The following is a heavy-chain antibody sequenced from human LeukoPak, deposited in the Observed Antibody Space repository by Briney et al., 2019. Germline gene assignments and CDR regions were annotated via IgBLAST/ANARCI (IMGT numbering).Heavy chain of an antibody. CDR3: ARDSQQQLLTGYYGMDV. D-gene: IGHD6-13*01. CDR1: GYTFTSYG. V-gene: IGHV1-18*01. J-gene: IGHJ6*02. CDR2: ISAYNGNT. Sequence: ASVKVSCKASGYTFTSYGISWVRQAPGQGLEWMGWISAYNGNTNYAQKLQGRVTMTTDTSTSTAYMELRSLRSDDTAVYYCARDSQQQLLTGYYGMDVWGQGTTVTVSS.